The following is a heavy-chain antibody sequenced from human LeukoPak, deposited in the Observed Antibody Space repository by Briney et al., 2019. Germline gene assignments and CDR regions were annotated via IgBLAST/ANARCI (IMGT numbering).Heavy chain of an antibody. CDR2: IYHSGST. D-gene: IGHD4-11*01. Sequence: SETLSLTCTVSGGSISSGGYYWSWIRQPPGKGLEWIGYIYHSGSTYYNPSLKSRVTISVDRSKNQFSLKLSSVTAADTAVYYCARFAVTTGKYYFDYWGQGTLVTVSS. CDR3: ARFAVTTGKYYFDY. J-gene: IGHJ4*02. CDR1: GGSISSGGYY. V-gene: IGHV4-30-2*01.